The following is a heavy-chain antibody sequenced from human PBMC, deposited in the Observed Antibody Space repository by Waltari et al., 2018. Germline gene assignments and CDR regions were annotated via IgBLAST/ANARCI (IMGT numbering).Heavy chain of an antibody. CDR2: IYHSGST. J-gene: IGHJ4*02. CDR1: GYSISSGYY. Sequence: QVQLQESGPGLVKPSETLSLTCAVSGYSISSGYYWGWIRQPPGKGLEWIGSIYHSGSTYYNPSLKSRVTIAVDTSKNQFSLKLSSVTAADTAVYYCAREDGKYYYDSSGYYVDYWGQGTLVTVPS. D-gene: IGHD3-22*01. CDR3: AREDGKYYYDSSGYYVDY. V-gene: IGHV4-38-2*02.